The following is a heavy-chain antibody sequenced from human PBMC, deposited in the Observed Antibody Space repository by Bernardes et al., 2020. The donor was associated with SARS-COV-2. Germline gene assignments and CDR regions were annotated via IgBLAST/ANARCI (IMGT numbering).Heavy chain of an antibody. CDR2: IYYNGNA. CDR3: VRQDLCGGDCEYFQH. J-gene: IGHJ1*01. CDR1: GASVSSSGYY. Sequence: SETLSLTCAVSGASVSSSGYYWGWISQAPGKGLEWSGDIYYNGNAYYSPSLKSRVTISVDTSKNQFSLKLTSVTASDTAVYYCVRQDLCGGDCEYFQHWGQGTLVTVSS. V-gene: IGHV4-39*01. D-gene: IGHD2-21*02.